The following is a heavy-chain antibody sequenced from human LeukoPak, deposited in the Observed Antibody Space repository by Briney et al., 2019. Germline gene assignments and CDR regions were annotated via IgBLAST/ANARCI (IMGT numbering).Heavy chain of an antibody. CDR3: AVYDYVWGSYNY. V-gene: IGHV3-30-3*01. D-gene: IGHD3-16*01. Sequence: GGSLRLSCAASGFTFSSYAMHWVRQAPGKGLEWVAVISYDGSNKYYADSVKGRFTISRDNSKNTLYLQMNSLRAEDTAVYYCAVYDYVWGSYNYWGQGTLVTVSS. CDR2: ISYDGSNK. CDR1: GFTFSSYA. J-gene: IGHJ4*02.